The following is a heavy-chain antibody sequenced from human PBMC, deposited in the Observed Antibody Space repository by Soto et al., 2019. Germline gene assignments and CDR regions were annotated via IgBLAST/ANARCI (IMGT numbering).Heavy chain of an antibody. CDR3: ATLWGQD. CDR1: GGSISSSSYY. D-gene: IGHD3-10*01. V-gene: IGHV4-39*01. J-gene: IGHJ4*02. CDR2: IYYSGST. Sequence: QLQLQESGPGLVKPSETLSLTCTVSGGSISSSSYYWGWIRQPPGKGLEWIGSIYYSGSTYYNPSLRSRVTISVDTSKNQFSLKRSSVPAADTAVSYCATLWGQDWGQGTLVTVSS.